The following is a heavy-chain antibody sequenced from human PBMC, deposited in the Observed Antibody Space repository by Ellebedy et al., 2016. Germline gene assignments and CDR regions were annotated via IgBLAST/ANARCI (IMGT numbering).Heavy chain of an antibody. CDR2: INHSGST. Sequence: SETLSLTXAVYGGSFSGYYWSWIRQPPGKGLEWIGEINHSGSTNYNPSLKSRVTISVDTSKNQFSLKLSSVTAADTAVYYCATSGYDSSNWGQGTLVTVSS. J-gene: IGHJ4*02. D-gene: IGHD5-12*01. CDR1: GGSFSGYY. CDR3: ATSGYDSSN. V-gene: IGHV4-34*01.